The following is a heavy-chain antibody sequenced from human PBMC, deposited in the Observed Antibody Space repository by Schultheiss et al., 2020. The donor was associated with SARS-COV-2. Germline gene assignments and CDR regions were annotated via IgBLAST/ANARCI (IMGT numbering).Heavy chain of an antibody. J-gene: IGHJ5*01. CDR2: INHSGST. Sequence: SETLSLTCTVSGGSISNYYWTWIRQPPGKGLEWIGEINHSGSTNYNPSLKSRVTISVDTSKNQFSLKLRSVTAADTAVYFCVRDLRGRYYGSQTSYKGWFDSWGQGTLVTVSS. CDR3: VRDLRGRYYGSQTSYKGWFDS. CDR1: GGSISNYY. D-gene: IGHD3-10*01. V-gene: IGHV4-34*01.